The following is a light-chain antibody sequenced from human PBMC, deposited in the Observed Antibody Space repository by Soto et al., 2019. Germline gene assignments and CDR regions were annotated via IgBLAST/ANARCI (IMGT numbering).Light chain of an antibody. CDR1: QSITSS. J-gene: IGKJ2*01. CDR2: VAS. Sequence: DIQMTQSPSSLSASVGDRVTITCRASQSITSSLSWYQLKPGKALQLLIYVASSLQSGVPSRFSGSGSGSDYTLTISSLQPEDFATYYCQQSYNKPYTFGQGTKLEIK. V-gene: IGKV1-39*01. CDR3: QQSYNKPYT.